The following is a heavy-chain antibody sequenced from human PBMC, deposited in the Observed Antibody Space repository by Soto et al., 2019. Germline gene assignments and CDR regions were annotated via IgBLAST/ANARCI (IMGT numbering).Heavy chain of an antibody. V-gene: IGHV4-59*01. Sequence: SETLSLTCTVSGGSISSYYWSWIRQPPGKGLEWIGYIYYSGSTNYNPSLKSRVTISVDTSKNQFSLKLSSVTAADTAVYYCARGDRSREWLPSSYYYYYMDVWGKGTTVTVSS. CDR2: IYYSGST. D-gene: IGHD3-3*01. J-gene: IGHJ6*03. CDR1: GGSISSYY. CDR3: ARGDRSREWLPSSYYYYYMDV.